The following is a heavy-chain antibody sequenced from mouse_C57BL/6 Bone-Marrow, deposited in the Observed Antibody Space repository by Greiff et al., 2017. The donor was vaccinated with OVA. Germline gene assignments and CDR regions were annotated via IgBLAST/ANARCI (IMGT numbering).Heavy chain of an antibody. CDR3: TREGFHFDY. J-gene: IGHJ2*01. V-gene: IGHV5-9-1*02. CDR2: ISSGGDYI. Sequence: EVQLVESGGDLVKPGGSLKLSCAASGFTFSSYGMSWVRQTPDKRLEWVAYISSGGDYIYYADTVKGRFTISRDNARNTLYLQMSSLKSEDTAMYYCTREGFHFDYWGQGTTLTVSS. D-gene: IGHD3-3*01. CDR1: GFTFSSYG.